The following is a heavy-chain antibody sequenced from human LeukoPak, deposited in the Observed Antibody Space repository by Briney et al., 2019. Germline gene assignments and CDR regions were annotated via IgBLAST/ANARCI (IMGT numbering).Heavy chain of an antibody. V-gene: IGHV3-30*02. D-gene: IGHD2-8*01. J-gene: IGHJ6*03. CDR3: AKDRCSNGVGCYYYYMDV. CDR2: IQYDGSNE. Sequence: GGSLRLSCAASEFTFSSHGMHWVRQAPGTGLEGVAYIQYDGSNEQYADSVKGRFSISRDSSKNILYLQMNSLRTEDTAVYYCAKDRCSNGVGCYYYYMDVWGKGTTVIISS. CDR1: EFTFSSHG.